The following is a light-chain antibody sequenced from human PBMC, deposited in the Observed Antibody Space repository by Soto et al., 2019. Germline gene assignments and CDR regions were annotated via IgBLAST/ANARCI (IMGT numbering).Light chain of an antibody. CDR1: SSNVGSYKL. V-gene: IGLV2-23*02. Sequence: SVLPQPSSVSVSPGQSITISCTGTSSNVGSYKLVSWYQQHPGKAPKLMIFEVNKRPSGVSNRFSGSKSGNTASLTISGLNVEDEADYYCCSSGGSPTYVFGTGTKVTVL. CDR3: CSSGGSPTYV. CDR2: EVN. J-gene: IGLJ1*01.